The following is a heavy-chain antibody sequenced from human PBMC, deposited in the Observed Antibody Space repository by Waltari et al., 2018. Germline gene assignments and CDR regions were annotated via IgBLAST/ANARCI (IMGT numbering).Heavy chain of an antibody. CDR3: ATLVHNWFDP. V-gene: IGHV1-24*01. CDR1: GYTRTEIS. Sequence: QVQLVQSGAEVKKPGASVKASGKVSGYTRTEISMHGVRQAPGKGLGWMGGFVPEDGETIYAQKFQGRVTMTEDTSTDTAYMELSSLRSEDTAVYYCATLVHNWFDPWGQGTLVTVSS. CDR2: FVPEDGET. J-gene: IGHJ5*02.